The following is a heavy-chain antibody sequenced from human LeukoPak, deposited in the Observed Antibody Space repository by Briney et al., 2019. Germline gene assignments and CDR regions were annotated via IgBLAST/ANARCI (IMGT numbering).Heavy chain of an antibody. CDR1: GFTFSSYW. Sequence: GGSLRLSCAASGFTFSSYWMSWVRQAPGKGLEWVANIKQDGSEKYYVDSVKGRFTISRDNAKNSLYLQMNSLRAEDTAVYYCARALTWPYYHMDVWGKGTTVTISS. J-gene: IGHJ6*03. V-gene: IGHV3-7*01. CDR3: ARALTWPYYHMDV. CDR2: IKQDGSEK. D-gene: IGHD4/OR15-4a*01.